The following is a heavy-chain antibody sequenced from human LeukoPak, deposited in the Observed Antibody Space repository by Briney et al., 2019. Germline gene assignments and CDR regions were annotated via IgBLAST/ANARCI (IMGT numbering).Heavy chain of an antibody. CDR2: VYYSGRT. Sequence: PSETLSLTCIVSGGSITSDYWTWIRQPPGKGLEWVGHVYYSGRTDYNPSLKSRATISIDTSKKQFSLKLTSATAADTAVYFCARRSMVRTVGYYYGMDVWGHGTTVTVSS. CDR3: ARRSMVRTVGYYYGMDV. CDR1: GGSITSDY. D-gene: IGHD4/OR15-4a*01. V-gene: IGHV4-59*08. J-gene: IGHJ6*02.